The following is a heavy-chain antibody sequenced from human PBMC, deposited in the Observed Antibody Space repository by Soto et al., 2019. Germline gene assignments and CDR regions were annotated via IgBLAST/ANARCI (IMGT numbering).Heavy chain of an antibody. CDR1: GGSISSGDYY. D-gene: IGHD6-13*01. V-gene: IGHV4-30-4*01. CDR3: ASSDSSWYDGYGMDV. J-gene: IGHJ6*02. Sequence: KPSETLSLTCTVSGGSISSGDYYWSWIRQPPGKGLEWIGYIYYSGSTYYNPSLKSRVTISVDTSKNQFSLKLSSVTAADTAVYYCASSDSSWYDGYGMDVWGQGTTVTVSS. CDR2: IYYSGST.